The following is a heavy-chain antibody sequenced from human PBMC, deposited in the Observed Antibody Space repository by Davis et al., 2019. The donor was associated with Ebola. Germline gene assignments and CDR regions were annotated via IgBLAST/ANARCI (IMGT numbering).Heavy chain of an antibody. V-gene: IGHV4-34*01. Sequence: SETLSLTCAVYGGSFSGYYWSWIRQPPGKGLEWIGEINHSGSTNYNPSLKSRVTISVDTSKNQFSLKLSSVTAADTAVYYCARAGIYSYHYVWGSYHYWGQGTLVIVSS. CDR2: INHSGST. CDR3: ARAGIYSYHYVWGSYHY. J-gene: IGHJ4*02. CDR1: GGSFSGYY. D-gene: IGHD3-16*02.